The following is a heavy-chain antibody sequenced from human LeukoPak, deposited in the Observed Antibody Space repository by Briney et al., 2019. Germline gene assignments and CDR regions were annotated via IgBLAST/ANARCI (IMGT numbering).Heavy chain of an antibody. CDR3: ARYSPYGDYALAL. CDR2: INHSGST. D-gene: IGHD4-17*01. J-gene: IGHJ2*01. Sequence: SETLSLTCAVYGGSFSGYYWSWIRQPPGKGLEWIGEINHSGSTNYNPSLKSRVTISVDTSKNQFSLKLSSVTAADTAVYYCARYSPYGDYALALWGRGTLVTVSS. CDR1: GGSFSGYY. V-gene: IGHV4-34*01.